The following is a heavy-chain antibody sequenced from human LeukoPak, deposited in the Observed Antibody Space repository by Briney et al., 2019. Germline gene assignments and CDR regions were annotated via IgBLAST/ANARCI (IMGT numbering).Heavy chain of an antibody. V-gene: IGHV3-15*01. Sequence: KPGGSLRLSSEVSGFTFNNTWMNWVRQPPGKGLEWVGRIKSKTDGTTPDYAAPVKARFTISRDDSQHTLNLQMNSLKTEDTAVYYCAAGVYGSYGSWGQGTLVTVSS. CDR1: GFTFNNTW. J-gene: IGHJ4*02. CDR2: IKSKTDGTTP. D-gene: IGHD3-10*01. CDR3: AAGVYGSYGS.